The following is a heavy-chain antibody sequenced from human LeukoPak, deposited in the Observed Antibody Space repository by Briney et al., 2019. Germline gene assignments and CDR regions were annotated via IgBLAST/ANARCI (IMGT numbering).Heavy chain of an antibody. CDR1: GFTFSSYA. CDR3: ARDCSRYDTCLGW. D-gene: IGHD3-22*01. J-gene: IGHJ4*02. CDR2: ISYDGSNK. V-gene: IGHV3-30-3*01. Sequence: TGGSLRLSCAASGFTFSSYAMHWVRQAPGKGLEWVAVISYDGSNKYYADSVKGRFTISRDNSKNTLYLQMNSLRAEDTAVYYCARDCSRYDTCLGWWGQGTLVTVSS.